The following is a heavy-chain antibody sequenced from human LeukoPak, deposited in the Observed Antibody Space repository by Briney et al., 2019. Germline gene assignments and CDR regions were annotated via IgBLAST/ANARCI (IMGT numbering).Heavy chain of an antibody. V-gene: IGHV3-7*01. CDR3: ARGRGSFES. Sequence: RGSLRLSCAASGFDFSSYWMTRVRQAPEKGLEWVASINQDGSDNRYVDSVKGRFTISRDNAKNSLYLQMDTLRAEDTALYYCARGRGSFESWGQGSLVTVSS. CDR1: GFDFSSYW. D-gene: IGHD3-10*01. J-gene: IGHJ4*02. CDR2: INQDGSDN.